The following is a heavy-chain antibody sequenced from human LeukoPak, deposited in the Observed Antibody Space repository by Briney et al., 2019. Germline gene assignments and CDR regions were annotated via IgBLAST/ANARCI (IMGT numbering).Heavy chain of an antibody. Sequence: GGSLRLSCAASGFDFSSYWMTWVRQVPGKGLEWVANIKQDGSEKYYVDSVKGRFAISRDNGKKSLYLQMNSLRDEDTAVYYCARDAKYNFWSGYFPATWGQGTLVTVSS. D-gene: IGHD3-3*01. CDR1: GFDFSSYW. CDR3: ARDAKYNFWSGYFPAT. J-gene: IGHJ4*02. V-gene: IGHV3-7*01. CDR2: IKQDGSEK.